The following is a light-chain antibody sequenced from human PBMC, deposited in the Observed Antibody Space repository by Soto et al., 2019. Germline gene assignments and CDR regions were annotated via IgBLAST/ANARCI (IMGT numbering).Light chain of an antibody. V-gene: IGKV1-39*01. CDR3: QPSYSTPPS. CDR2: AAS. J-gene: IGKJ5*01. CDR1: QSISSY. Sequence: DIQMTQSPSSLSASVGDTVTITCRASQSISSYLNWYQQKPGKAPKLLIYAASSLQSGVPSRFSGSGSGTDFTLTISSLQPEDFATYYCQPSYSTPPSFGQGTRLEIK.